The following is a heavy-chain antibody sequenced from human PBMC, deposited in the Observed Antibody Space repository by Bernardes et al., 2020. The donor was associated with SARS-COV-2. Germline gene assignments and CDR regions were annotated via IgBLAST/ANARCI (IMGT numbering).Heavy chain of an antibody. CDR2: IYYSGST. CDR1: GCSVSRGSDY. CDR3: ARGSEIGAHFDY. J-gene: IGHJ4*02. Sequence: SANLYPTRTVSGCSVSRGSDYWSWLRQPPGKGLEWIGYIYYSGSTNYNPSLKSRVTISVDSSKNQFSLNLSSVTAADTAVYYCARGSEIGAHFDYWGQGTLVSVSS. D-gene: IGHD3-10*01. V-gene: IGHV4-61*01.